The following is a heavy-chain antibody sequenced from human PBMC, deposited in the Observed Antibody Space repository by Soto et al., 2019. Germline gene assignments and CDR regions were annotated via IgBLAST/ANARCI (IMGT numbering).Heavy chain of an antibody. D-gene: IGHD6-13*01. CDR1: GGSISTYY. Sequence: SETLSLTCTVSGGSISTYYWSWIRQPPGKGLEWIAYIHYSGSTSYNPSLKSRVAISVDTSKNQFSLKLTSVTAADTAVYYCAREYSSFDYWGQGTLVTVSS. J-gene: IGHJ4*02. CDR3: AREYSSFDY. CDR2: IHYSGST. V-gene: IGHV4-59*01.